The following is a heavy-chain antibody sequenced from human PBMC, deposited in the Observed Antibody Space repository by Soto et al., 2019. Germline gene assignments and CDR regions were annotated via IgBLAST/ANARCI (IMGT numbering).Heavy chain of an antibody. Sequence: QVQLVQSGAEVKKPGASVKVSCKASGYTFTSYGISWVRQAPGQGLEWMGWISTYNGNTNYAQKLQGRVTMTTDTSTSTAYMELRSLRSDDTAVYYCARAGGVLLFLEWLLYFDYWGQGTLVTVSS. CDR2: ISTYNGNT. D-gene: IGHD3-3*01. CDR3: ARAGGVLLFLEWLLYFDY. V-gene: IGHV1-18*01. CDR1: GYTFTSYG. J-gene: IGHJ4*02.